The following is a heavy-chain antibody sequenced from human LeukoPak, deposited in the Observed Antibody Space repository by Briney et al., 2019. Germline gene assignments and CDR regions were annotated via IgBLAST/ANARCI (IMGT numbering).Heavy chain of an antibody. V-gene: IGHV1-8*01. Sequence: ASVKVSCKASGYTFTSYDINWVRQATGQGLEWMGWMNPNSGNTGYAQKFQGRVTMTRNTSISTAYMELSSLRSEDTAVYYCAREKNLIVATTIYYYYGMDVWGQGTTVTVSS. D-gene: IGHD5-12*01. J-gene: IGHJ6*02. CDR1: GYTFTSYD. CDR2: MNPNSGNT. CDR3: AREKNLIVATTIYYYYGMDV.